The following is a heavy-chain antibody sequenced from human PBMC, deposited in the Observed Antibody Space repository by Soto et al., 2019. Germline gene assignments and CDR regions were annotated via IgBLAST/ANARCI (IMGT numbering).Heavy chain of an antibody. D-gene: IGHD3-10*01. J-gene: IGHJ6*03. CDR2: ISSNGVGT. CDR3: ARRVRPDFYFMEV. Sequence: EVQLAESGGGLAQPGGSLRLSCAASGFTLSGYAMDWVRQAPGKGLEYVSGISSNGVGTYYAKSVQGRFTISRDNSKNAVELQIGGLGPKEMVVYYCARRVRPDFYFMEVW. CDR1: GFTLSGYA. V-gene: IGHV3-64*01.